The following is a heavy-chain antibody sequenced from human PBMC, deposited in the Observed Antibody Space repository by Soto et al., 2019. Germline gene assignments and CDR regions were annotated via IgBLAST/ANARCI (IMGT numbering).Heavy chain of an antibody. V-gene: IGHV3-11*01. Sequence: QVQLVESGGDLVKPGGSLRLSCAASGFTFSDYYMSWIRQAPGKGLEWVSSITSSGSTTYYTDSVKGRFTISRDNAKNSLYLQMNSLRAEDTAVYYCARERYSYGSYDFDYWGQGTLVTVSS. CDR3: ARERYSYGSYDFDY. D-gene: IGHD5-18*01. CDR1: GFTFSDYY. J-gene: IGHJ4*02. CDR2: ITSSGSTT.